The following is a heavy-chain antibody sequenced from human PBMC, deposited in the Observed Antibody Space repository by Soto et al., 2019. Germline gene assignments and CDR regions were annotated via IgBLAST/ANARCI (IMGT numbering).Heavy chain of an antibody. Sequence: QVQLQQWGAGLLKPSETLSLTCAVYGGSFSGYYWSWIRQPPGKGLEWIGEINHSGSTNYNPSLKQRVTISVDASKNQFSLKLSSVTAADTAVYYCARGMPYIVVVPSHYYYYGMDVWGQGTTVTVSS. CDR3: ARGMPYIVVVPSHYYYYGMDV. D-gene: IGHD2-2*01. J-gene: IGHJ6*02. CDR2: INHSGST. V-gene: IGHV4-34*01. CDR1: GGSFSGYY.